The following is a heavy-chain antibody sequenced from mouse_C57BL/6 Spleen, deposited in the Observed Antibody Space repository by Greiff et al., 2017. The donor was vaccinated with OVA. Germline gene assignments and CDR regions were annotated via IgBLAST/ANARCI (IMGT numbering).Heavy chain of an antibody. J-gene: IGHJ1*03. CDR1: GYTFTDYE. Sequence: VQLQQSGAELVRPGASVTLSCKASGYTFTDYEMHWVKKTPVHGLEWIGAIDPETGGTAYNQKFKGKAILTADKSSSTAYMELRSLTSEDSAVYYCTRGDYGSSYRYFDVWGTVTTVTVSS. V-gene: IGHV1-15*01. CDR3: TRGDYGSSYRYFDV. CDR2: IDPETGGT. D-gene: IGHD1-1*01.